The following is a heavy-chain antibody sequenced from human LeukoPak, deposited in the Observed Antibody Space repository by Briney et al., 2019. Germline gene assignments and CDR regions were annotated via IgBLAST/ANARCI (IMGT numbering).Heavy chain of an antibody. Sequence: SETLSLTCTVSGVSISGNYWSWIRQPPGKGLEWIGYIFYTGSTNYNPSLQSRVTILLDTSKNQFSLKLSSVSAADTAVYYCARAFYPGYYSYMAVWGKGTTVTVSS. CDR2: IFYTGST. D-gene: IGHD3-3*02. J-gene: IGHJ6*03. V-gene: IGHV4-59*01. CDR3: ARAFYPGYYSYMAV. CDR1: GVSISGNY.